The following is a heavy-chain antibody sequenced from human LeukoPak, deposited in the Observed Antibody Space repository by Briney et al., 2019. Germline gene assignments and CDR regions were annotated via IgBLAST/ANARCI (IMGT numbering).Heavy chain of an antibody. Sequence: GGSLRLSCTASGFTFGDYTMSWFRQAPGKGLEWVGFIRSKAYGGTTEYAASVKGRFTISRDDSKSIAYLQMNSLTTEDTAVYYCTRVQGWILVVRGVTPFDYWGQGTLVTVSS. CDR2: IRSKAYGGTT. CDR1: GFTFGDYT. D-gene: IGHD3-10*01. CDR3: TRVQGWILVVRGVTPFDY. V-gene: IGHV3-49*03. J-gene: IGHJ4*02.